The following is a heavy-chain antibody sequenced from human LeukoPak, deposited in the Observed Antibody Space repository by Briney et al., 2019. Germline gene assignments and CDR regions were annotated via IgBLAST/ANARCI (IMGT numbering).Heavy chain of an antibody. CDR3: AREKYCTGGSCDSGAFDV. D-gene: IGHD2-15*01. CDR1: GFTFSTYE. CDR2: ISSGYSTI. Sequence: PGRSLRLSCAASGFTFSTYEMNWVRQAPGKGLEWLSYISSGYSTIYYADSVEGRFTISRDNARDSLYLQMNSLRAEDTAVYYCAREKYCTGGSCDSGAFDVWGQGTMVTVSS. J-gene: IGHJ3*01. V-gene: IGHV3-48*03.